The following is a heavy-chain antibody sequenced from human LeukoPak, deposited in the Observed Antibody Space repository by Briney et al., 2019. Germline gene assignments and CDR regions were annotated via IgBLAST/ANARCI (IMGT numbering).Heavy chain of an antibody. CDR1: GFTFSSYA. D-gene: IGHD2-15*01. CDR2: ISGSGGST. CDR3: TKDGRAKIVVVAAAKGRPYYFDY. J-gene: IGHJ4*02. Sequence: GGSLRLSCAASGFTFSSYAMNWVRQAPGKGLEWVSGISGSGGSTYYADSVKGRFTISRDNSKNTLYLQMNSLRAEDTAIYYCTKDGRAKIVVVAAAKGRPYYFDYWGQGALVTVSS. V-gene: IGHV3-23*01.